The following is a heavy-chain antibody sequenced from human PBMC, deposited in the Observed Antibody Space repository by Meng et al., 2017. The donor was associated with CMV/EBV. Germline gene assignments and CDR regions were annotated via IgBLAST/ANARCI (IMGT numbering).Heavy chain of an antibody. CDR1: GFTFSSYA. J-gene: IGHJ6*02. V-gene: IGHV3-23*03. CDR2: IYSGGSST. D-gene: IGHD6-6*01. Sequence: GGSLRLSCAASGFTFSSYAMSWVRQAPGKGLEWVSVIYSGGSSTYYADSVKGRFTISRDNSKNTLYLQMNSLRAEDTAVYYCARDQYSSASHYYYYGMDVWGQGTTVTVSS. CDR3: ARDQYSSASHYYYYGMDV.